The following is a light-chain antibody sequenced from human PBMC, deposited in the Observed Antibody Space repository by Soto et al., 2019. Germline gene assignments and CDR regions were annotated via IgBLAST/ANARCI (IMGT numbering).Light chain of an antibody. J-gene: IGLJ1*01. V-gene: IGLV2-11*01. CDR3: CSYAGSYSYA. CDR2: DVN. Sequence: QSVLTQPRSVSGSPEQSVTISCTGTSSDVGGFNSVSWYQQHPGKAPKLMIYDVNKRPSGVPDRFSGSKSGSTASLTISGLQAEDEADYYCCSYAGSYSYAFATGTKLTVL. CDR1: SSDVGGFNS.